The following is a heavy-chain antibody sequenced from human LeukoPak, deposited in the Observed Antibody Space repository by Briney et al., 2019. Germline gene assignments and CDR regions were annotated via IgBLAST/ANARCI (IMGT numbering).Heavy chain of an antibody. CDR1: GFSFSNHA. D-gene: IGHD2-21*02. J-gene: IGHJ5*02. V-gene: IGHV3-23*01. Sequence: GGSLRLSCAASGFSFSNHAMSWVRQPPGKGLEWVSAISNGNTYYADSVRGRFTISRDDSKNMVYLQMNSLRVEDTARYYCVREAGYCASVCLKSNWFDPWGQGTLVTVS. CDR3: VREAGYCASVCLKSNWFDP. CDR2: ISNGNT.